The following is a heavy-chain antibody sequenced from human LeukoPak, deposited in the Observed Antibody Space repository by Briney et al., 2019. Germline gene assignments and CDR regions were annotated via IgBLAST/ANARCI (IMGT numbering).Heavy chain of an antibody. CDR2: IRYDGSNK. D-gene: IGHD2-15*01. J-gene: IGHJ4*02. Sequence: SGGSLRLSCAASGFTFSSYGIHWVRQAPGKGLEWVAFIRYDGSNKYYADSVKGRFTISRDNSKNTLYLQMNSLRAEDTAVYYCAKDHQPLEIVVVVAATIDYWGQGTPVTVSS. CDR3: AKDHQPLEIVVVVAATIDY. CDR1: GFTFSSYG. V-gene: IGHV3-30*02.